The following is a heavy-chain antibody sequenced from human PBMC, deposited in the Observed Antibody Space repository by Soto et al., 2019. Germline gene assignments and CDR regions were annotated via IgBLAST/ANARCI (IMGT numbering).Heavy chain of an antibody. CDR1: GGSISSGGYY. V-gene: IGHV4-31*03. J-gene: IGHJ4*02. Sequence: PSETLSLTCTVSGGSISSGGYYWSWIRQHPGKGLEWIGYIYYSGSTYYNPSLKSRVTISVDTSKNQFSLKLSSVTAADTAVYYCARCHWILSYYYDSSGSYFDYWGQGTLVNVSS. CDR3: ARCHWILSYYYDSSGSYFDY. D-gene: IGHD3-22*01. CDR2: IYYSGST.